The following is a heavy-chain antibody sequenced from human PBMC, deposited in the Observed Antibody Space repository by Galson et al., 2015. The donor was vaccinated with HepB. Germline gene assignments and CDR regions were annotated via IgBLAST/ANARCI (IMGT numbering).Heavy chain of an antibody. CDR1: GYTFTRYG. Sequence: SVKVSCKASGYTFTRYGISWVRQAPGQGLEWMGWISAYNGNTNYAQKLQGRVTMTTDTSTSTAYMELRSLRSDDTAVYYCATCSGGSCYPQYYFDYWGQGTLVTVSS. CDR2: ISAYNGNT. D-gene: IGHD2-15*01. J-gene: IGHJ4*02. CDR3: ATCSGGSCYPQYYFDY. V-gene: IGHV1-18*01.